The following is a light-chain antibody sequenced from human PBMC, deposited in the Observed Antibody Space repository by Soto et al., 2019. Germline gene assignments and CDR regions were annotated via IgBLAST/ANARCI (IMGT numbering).Light chain of an antibody. CDR2: GAS. V-gene: IGKV3-20*01. Sequence: EIVLTQSPGTLSLSPGEGATLSCRASQSISSNFLAWYQQKRGQAPRLLIHGASNRATGIPDRFSGSGSGTDFTLTITRLEPEDCAVYYCQQDGGSPRTFGQGTKVEVK. J-gene: IGKJ1*01. CDR1: QSISSNF. CDR3: QQDGGSPRT.